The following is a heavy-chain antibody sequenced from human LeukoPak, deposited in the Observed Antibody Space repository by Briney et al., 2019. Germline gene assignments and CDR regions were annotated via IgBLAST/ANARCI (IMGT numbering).Heavy chain of an antibody. CDR2: IKQDGSVK. Sequence: GGSLRLSCAASGFTLSDYYMSWIRQAPGKGLEWVANIKQDGSVKQYVGSVKGRFTISRDNAKNSLYLQMNSLRAEDTAVYYCARDTNGWNDYWGQGTLVTVSS. V-gene: IGHV3-7*01. J-gene: IGHJ4*02. CDR1: GFTLSDYY. D-gene: IGHD2-8*01. CDR3: ARDTNGWNDY.